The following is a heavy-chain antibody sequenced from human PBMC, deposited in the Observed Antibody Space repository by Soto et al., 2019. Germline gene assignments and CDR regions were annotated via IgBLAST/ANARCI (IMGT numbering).Heavy chain of an antibody. V-gene: IGHV3-66*01. CDR1: GLSVSSND. J-gene: IGHJ5*02. Sequence: GESLRLSCAASGLSVSSNDMSWVRQAPGKGLECVSIIYSADNTFYVDSVKGRFIIPRDNSKNTVYLQMNSLRADDTAVYYCARERVVGATIGWFDPWGQGTLVTVS. CDR3: ARERVVGATIGWFDP. D-gene: IGHD1-26*01. CDR2: IYSADNT.